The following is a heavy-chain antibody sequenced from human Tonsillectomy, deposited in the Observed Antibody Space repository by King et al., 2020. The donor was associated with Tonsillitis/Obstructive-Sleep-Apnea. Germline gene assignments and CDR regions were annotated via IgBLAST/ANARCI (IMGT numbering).Heavy chain of an antibody. CDR3: AKGGLSRKPGYGDYDGSGLFDG. CDR2: ISGSGRST. D-gene: IGHD5-12*01. CDR1: GFTFSNYA. Sequence: EVQLVESGGGLVQPGGSLRLSCAASGFTFSNYAMNWVRQAPGKGLEWVSTISGSGRSTYYADSVKGRFTISRDNSKNTLYLQVYSLRAEDTAVYYCAKGGLSRKPGYGDYDGSGLFDGWGQGTLVTVSS. V-gene: IGHV3-23*04. J-gene: IGHJ4*02.